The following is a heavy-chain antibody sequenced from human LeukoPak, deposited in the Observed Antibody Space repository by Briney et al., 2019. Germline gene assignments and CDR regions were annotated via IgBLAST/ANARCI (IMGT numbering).Heavy chain of an antibody. D-gene: IGHD3-16*01. V-gene: IGHV3-9*01. CDR2: ISWNSGII. CDR3: AKAFSWGNYFVDY. Sequence: GGSLRLSCAASGFTFDDYAMHWVRQAPGKGLEWVSGISWNSGIIDYADSVKGRFTISRDNTKNSLYLQMNTLRTEDTALYYCAKAFSWGNYFVDYWGQGTLVTVSS. J-gene: IGHJ4*02. CDR1: GFTFDDYA.